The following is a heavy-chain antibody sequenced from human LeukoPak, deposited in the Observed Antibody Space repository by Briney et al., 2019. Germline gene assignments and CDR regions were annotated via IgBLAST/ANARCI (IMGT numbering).Heavy chain of an antibody. CDR3: AAGGYYGDYLSDY. CDR2: IYYRGST. Sequence: SETLSLTCSVSGGSISSNYWSWIRQSPGKGLEWIGYIYYRGSTDYNPSLKSRVTMSVDTSKNQFSLKLSSVTAADTAVYYCAAGGYYGDYLSDYWGQGTLVTVSS. CDR1: GGSISSNY. V-gene: IGHV4-59*12. D-gene: IGHD4-17*01. J-gene: IGHJ4*02.